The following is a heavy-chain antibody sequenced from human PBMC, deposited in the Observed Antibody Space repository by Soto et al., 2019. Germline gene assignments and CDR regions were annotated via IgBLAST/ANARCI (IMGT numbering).Heavy chain of an antibody. D-gene: IGHD1-26*01. Sequence: GGSLRLSCEVSGLTFSKFEMTWVRQAPGKGPEWVSSISSDGTTIYDADSVKGRFTISRDNDKNLLYLQMNSLKGEDTATYYCVRVGVVARPYWGQGTPVTVSS. J-gene: IGHJ1*01. CDR3: VRVGVVARPY. V-gene: IGHV3-48*03. CDR1: GLTFSKFE. CDR2: ISSDGTTI.